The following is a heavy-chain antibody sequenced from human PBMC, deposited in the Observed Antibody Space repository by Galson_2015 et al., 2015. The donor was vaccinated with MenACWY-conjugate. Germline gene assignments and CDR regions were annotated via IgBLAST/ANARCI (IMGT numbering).Heavy chain of an antibody. CDR2: IIPIFGTA. CDR1: GGTFSSYA. Sequence: SVKVSCKASGGTFSSYAISWVRQAPGQGLEWMGGIIPIFGTANYAQKFQGRVTITADESTSTAYMELSSLRSEDTAVYYCARERKSSIAARPRSGAGWFDPWGQGTLVTVSS. D-gene: IGHD6-6*01. V-gene: IGHV1-69*13. CDR3: ARERKSSIAARPRSGAGWFDP. J-gene: IGHJ5*02.